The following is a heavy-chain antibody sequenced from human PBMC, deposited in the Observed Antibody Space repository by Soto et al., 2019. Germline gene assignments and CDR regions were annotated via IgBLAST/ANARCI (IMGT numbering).Heavy chain of an antibody. D-gene: IGHD3-10*01. CDR1: GFSFSFCA. J-gene: IGHJ4*02. V-gene: IGHV3-21*01. CDR3: ARDKPYGSRVY. Sequence: GSLRLSCAASGFSFSFCAMSWVRQAPGKGLEWVSTISSSSSYIYYADSVKGRFTISRDNAKNSLYLQMNRLRVEDTAVYYCARDKPYGSRVYWGQGTLVTVYS. CDR2: ISSSSSYI.